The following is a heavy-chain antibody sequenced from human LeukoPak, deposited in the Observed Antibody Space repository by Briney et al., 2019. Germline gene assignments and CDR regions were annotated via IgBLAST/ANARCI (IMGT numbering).Heavy chain of an antibody. V-gene: IGHV3-11*01. CDR1: GFTFSDYY. Sequence: GGSLRLSCAASGFTFSDYYMSWIRQAPGKGLEWVSYISSSGSTIYYADSVKGRFTISRDNAKHSLYLQMNSLRAEDTAVYYCASLSRLDDAFDIWGQGTMVTVSS. CDR2: ISSSGSTI. CDR3: ASLSRLDDAFDI. J-gene: IGHJ3*02. D-gene: IGHD5/OR15-5a*01.